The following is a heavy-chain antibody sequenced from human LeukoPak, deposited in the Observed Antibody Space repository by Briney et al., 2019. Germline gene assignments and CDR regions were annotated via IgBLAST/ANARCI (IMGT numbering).Heavy chain of an antibody. Sequence: PGGSLRLSCAASGFTVGSNTMSWVRQAPGKGLEWVSIIYSGGSTSYADSVKGRFTISRDNSRNTLFLQMSSLRAEDTAVYYCVKAYNWNVYSSGDYWGQGTLVTVSS. CDR2: IYSGGST. J-gene: IGHJ4*02. CDR1: GFTVGSNT. D-gene: IGHD1-1*01. V-gene: IGHV3-53*05. CDR3: VKAYNWNVYSSGDY.